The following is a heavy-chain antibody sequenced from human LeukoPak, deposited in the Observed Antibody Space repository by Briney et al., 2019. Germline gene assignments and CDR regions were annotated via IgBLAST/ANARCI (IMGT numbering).Heavy chain of an antibody. CDR2: IYTGGGA. CDR1: GFTVSSNY. J-gene: IGHJ4*02. V-gene: IGHV3-53*01. Sequence: GGSLRLSCAASGFTVSSNYMSWVRQAAGKGLEWVSVIYTGGGAYYADSVRGRFTISRDNSKNTLYLQMNSLRAEDTAVYYCAREGSGRTYYDFWSGYYSPFDYWGQGTLVTVSS. D-gene: IGHD3-3*01. CDR3: AREGSGRTYYDFWSGYYSPFDY.